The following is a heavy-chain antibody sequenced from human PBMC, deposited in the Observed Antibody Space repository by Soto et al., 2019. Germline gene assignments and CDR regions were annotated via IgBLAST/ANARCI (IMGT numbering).Heavy chain of an antibody. Sequence: PSETLSLTCTVSGGSISSYYWSWIRQPPGKELEWIGYIYYSGSTNYNPSLKSRVTISVDTSKNQFSLKLSSVTAADTAVYYCATYSSGWYPAYFDSWGQGTLVTVS. CDR1: GGSISSYY. V-gene: IGHV4-59*01. D-gene: IGHD6-19*01. J-gene: IGHJ4*02. CDR3: ATYSSGWYPAYFDS. CDR2: IYYSGST.